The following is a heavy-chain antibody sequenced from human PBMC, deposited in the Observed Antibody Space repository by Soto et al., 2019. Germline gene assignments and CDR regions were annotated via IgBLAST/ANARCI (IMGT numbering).Heavy chain of an antibody. CDR1: GFTFSDSY. J-gene: IGHJ6*02. D-gene: IGHD1-1*01. CDR3: TTVHYYGMDV. V-gene: IGHV3-11*06. Sequence: QVQLVESGGGLVKPGGSLRLSCAASGFTFSDSYMSWIRQAPGTGLEWVSYISSSSSYTIYADSVKGRFTISRDNAKKSLYLQMNSLGAEDTAVYYCTTVHYYGMDVWGQGTTVTVSS. CDR2: ISSSSSYT.